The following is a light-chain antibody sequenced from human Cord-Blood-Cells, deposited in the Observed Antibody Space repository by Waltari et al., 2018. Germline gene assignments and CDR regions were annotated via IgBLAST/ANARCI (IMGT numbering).Light chain of an antibody. CDR2: DNN. J-gene: IGLJ1*01. CDR3: GTWDSSLSAYV. CDR1: SSNIGNNY. Sequence: QSVLTQPPSVSAAPGQKVTISCSGSSSNIGNNYVSWYQQLPGTAPKLLLYDNNKPPSGMPDLFSVSKSGTSATLGITGLQTGDEADYYCGTWDSSLSAYVFGTGTKVTVL. V-gene: IGLV1-51*01.